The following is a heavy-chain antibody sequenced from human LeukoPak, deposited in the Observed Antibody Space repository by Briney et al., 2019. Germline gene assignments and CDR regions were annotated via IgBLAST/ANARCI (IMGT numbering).Heavy chain of an antibody. CDR1: GFTFSSYW. V-gene: IGHV3-7*01. Sequence: PGGSLRLSCAASGFTFSSYWVSWVRQAPGKGLEWVANIKQDGSEKYYVDSVKGRFTISRDNAKNSLYLQMNSLRAEDTAVYYCARDWGYCTNGVCYTGSGLDYWGQGTLVTVSS. CDR2: IKQDGSEK. D-gene: IGHD2-8*01. CDR3: ARDWGYCTNGVCYTGSGLDY. J-gene: IGHJ4*02.